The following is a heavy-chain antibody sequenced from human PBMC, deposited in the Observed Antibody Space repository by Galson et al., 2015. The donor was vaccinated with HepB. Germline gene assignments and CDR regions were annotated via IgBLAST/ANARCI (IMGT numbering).Heavy chain of an antibody. CDR1: GFTFSTYG. Sequence: CMRLSGAASGFTFSTYGMHWGGQAPGKGLEWAAGTWFDGSNKYYAESVKDRFPIPRDNFKNTLYLQMSSLRAEDTAVYYCARDGGEDCISTSCYVSYMDVWGKGTTVTVSS. D-gene: IGHD2-2*01. J-gene: IGHJ6*04. CDR3: ARDGGEDCISTSCYVSYMDV. V-gene: IGHV3-33*01. CDR2: TWFDGSNK.